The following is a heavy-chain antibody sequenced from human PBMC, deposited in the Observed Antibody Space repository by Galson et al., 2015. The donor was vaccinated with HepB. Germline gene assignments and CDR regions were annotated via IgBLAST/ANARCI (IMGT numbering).Heavy chain of an antibody. D-gene: IGHD6-13*01. V-gene: IGHV7-4-1*02. CDR3: ARDSDLMAAANTRGWFDP. J-gene: IGHJ5*02. Sequence: SVKVSCKASGYTFTSYAMNWVRQAPGQGLEWMGWINTNTGNPTYAQGFTGRFVFSLDTSVSTAYLQISSLKAEDTAVYYCARDSDLMAAANTRGWFDPWGQGTLVTVSS. CDR1: GYTFTSYA. CDR2: INTNTGNP.